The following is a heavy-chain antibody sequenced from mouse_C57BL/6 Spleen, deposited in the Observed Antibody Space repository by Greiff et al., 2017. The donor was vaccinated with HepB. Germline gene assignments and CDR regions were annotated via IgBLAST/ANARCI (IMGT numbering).Heavy chain of an antibody. CDR3: AKNDHGSPFAY. D-gene: IGHD1-1*01. CDR2: IWSGGST. Sequence: VKLVESGPGLVQPSQSLSITCTVSGFSLTSYGVHWVRQPPGKGLEWLGVIWSGGSTDDNAAFISRLSISKDHSKSQVFFKMNSLQADDTAIYYCAKNDHGSPFAYWGQGTLVTVSA. J-gene: IGHJ3*01. CDR1: GFSLTSYG. V-gene: IGHV2-4*01.